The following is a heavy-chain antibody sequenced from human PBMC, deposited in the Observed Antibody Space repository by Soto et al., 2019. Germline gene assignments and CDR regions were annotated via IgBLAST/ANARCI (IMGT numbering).Heavy chain of an antibody. CDR1: GGSVSSGNYY. V-gene: IGHV4-39*07. Sequence: SETLSLTCTVSGGSVSSGNYYWGWIRQPPGKGLEWIGSISHSGSTYYSPSLKSRVTISVDTSKNQFSLKLSSVTAADTAVYYCARAPLLLRYFDWLPGPVDSWGQGTLVTVSS. J-gene: IGHJ4*02. CDR2: ISHSGST. D-gene: IGHD3-9*01. CDR3: ARAPLLLRYFDWLPGPVDS.